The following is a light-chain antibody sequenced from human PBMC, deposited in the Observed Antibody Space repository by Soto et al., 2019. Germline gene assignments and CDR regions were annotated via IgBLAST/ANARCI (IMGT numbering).Light chain of an antibody. J-gene: IGKJ1*01. Sequence: EIVLAQSPGTLSLSPGEIATLSFSASQSVSSSFLAWYQQKAGQAPRLLIYGASTRATGIPDRFSGSGSGTDFSLTIRGLKPEDFAVYYCQQYGSSPRTFGQGTKVDIK. CDR2: GAS. CDR3: QQYGSSPRT. V-gene: IGKV3-20*01. CDR1: QSVSSSF.